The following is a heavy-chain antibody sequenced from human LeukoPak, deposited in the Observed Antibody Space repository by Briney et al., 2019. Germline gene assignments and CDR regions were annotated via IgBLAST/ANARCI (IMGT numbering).Heavy chain of an antibody. CDR1: GGTFSSYA. D-gene: IGHD5-24*01. Sequence: SVKVSCKASGGTFSSYAISWVRQAPGPGLEWMGGIIPIFGTANYAQKFQGRVTITTDESTSTAYMELSSLRSEDTAVYYCARGRRDGYKEPFDYWGQGTLVTVSS. J-gene: IGHJ4*02. CDR2: IIPIFGTA. CDR3: ARGRRDGYKEPFDY. V-gene: IGHV1-69*05.